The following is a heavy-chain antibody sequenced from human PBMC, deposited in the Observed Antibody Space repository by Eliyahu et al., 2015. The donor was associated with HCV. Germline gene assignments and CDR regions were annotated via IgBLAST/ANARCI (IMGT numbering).Heavy chain of an antibody. CDR2: IXPIFGTA. Sequence: QVQLVQSGAEVKXPGSSVKVSCKASGGTFSSYAXSWVRQAPGQGXEWMGGIXPIFGTANYXQKFQGRVTITADESTSTAYMELSSLRSEDTAVYYCASKLTNYSVSGNRYYYYGMDVWGKGTTVTVSS. CDR1: GGTFSSYA. J-gene: IGHJ6*04. CDR3: ASKLTNYSVSGNRYYYYGMDV. D-gene: IGHD3-10*01. V-gene: IGHV1-69*01.